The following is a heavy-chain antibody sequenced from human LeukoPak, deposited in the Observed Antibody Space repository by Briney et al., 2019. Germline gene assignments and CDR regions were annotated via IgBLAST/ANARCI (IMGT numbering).Heavy chain of an antibody. J-gene: IGHJ4*02. D-gene: IGHD2-8*01. CDR2: ISGSGGST. CDR1: GFTFSSYA. Sequence: GGSLRLSCAASGFTFSSYAMNWVRQAPGKGLEWVSAISGSGGSTYYADSVKGRFTISRDNSRNTVYLQMNSLRAEDTAVYYCAKGLKPAMASRSNYFDYWGQGTLVSASS. V-gene: IGHV3-23*01. CDR3: AKGLKPAMASRSNYFDY.